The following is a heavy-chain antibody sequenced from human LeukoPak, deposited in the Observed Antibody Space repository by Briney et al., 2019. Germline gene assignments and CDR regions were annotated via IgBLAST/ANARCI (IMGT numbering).Heavy chain of an antibody. J-gene: IGHJ6*02. V-gene: IGHV3-23*01. D-gene: IGHD6-19*01. Sequence: SGGSLRLSCAASGFTFSSYAMSWVRQAPGKGLEWVSAISGSGGSTYYADSVKGRFTISRDNSKNTLYLQMNSLRAEDTAVYYCAKLYSSGWYPGYYYGMDVWGQGTTVTVSS. CDR3: AKLYSSGWYPGYYYGMDV. CDR1: GFTFSSYA. CDR2: ISGSGGST.